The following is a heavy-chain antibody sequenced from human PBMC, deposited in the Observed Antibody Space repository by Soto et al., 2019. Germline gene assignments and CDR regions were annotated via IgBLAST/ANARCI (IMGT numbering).Heavy chain of an antibody. CDR2: IYYSGST. J-gene: IGHJ5*02. V-gene: IGHV4-61*01. D-gene: IGHD3-3*01. CDR3: ASYYDFWSGDYL. Sequence: TLFLTYSVSGDSVISGSYYWSWIRQPPGKGLEWLGYIYYSGSTKYNHSLKSRVTTSVDRSKNKFFLKLTSVTAADTAVYDCASYYDFWSGDYLWGHG. CDR1: GDSVISGSYY.